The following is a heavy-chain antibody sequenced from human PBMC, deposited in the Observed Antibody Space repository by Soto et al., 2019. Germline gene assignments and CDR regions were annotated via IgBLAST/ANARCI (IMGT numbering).Heavy chain of an antibody. CDR1: GFTFSNYA. V-gene: IGHV3-21*01. CDR2: ISSSSSYI. J-gene: IGHJ4*02. D-gene: IGHD3-22*01. CDR3: ARDGPAYYYDSSPVDY. Sequence: GGSLRLSCAASGFTFSNYAMNWVRQAPGKGLEWVSSISSSSSYIYYADSVKGRFTISRDNAKNSLYLQMNSLRAEDTAVYYCARDGPAYYYDSSPVDYWGQGTLVTVSS.